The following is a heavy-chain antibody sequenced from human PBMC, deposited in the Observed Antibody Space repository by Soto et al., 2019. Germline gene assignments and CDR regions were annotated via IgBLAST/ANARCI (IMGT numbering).Heavy chain of an antibody. CDR3: TRSADDADY. CDR2: IDYSGIT. CDR1: GGSLNSGKYY. J-gene: IGHJ4*02. V-gene: IGHV4-30-4*01. Sequence: PSETLSLTCTVSGGSLNSGKYYWTWIRQPPGKGLEWIGYIDYSGITYYNPSLKSRVTISGDTSKNQFSLKLTSVTVADTAVYYCTRSADDADYWGQGTLVTVSS.